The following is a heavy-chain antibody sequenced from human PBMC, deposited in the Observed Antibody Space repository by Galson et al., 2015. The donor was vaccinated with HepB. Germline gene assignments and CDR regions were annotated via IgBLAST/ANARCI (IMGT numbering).Heavy chain of an antibody. CDR2: IYSGTST. J-gene: IGHJ4*02. D-gene: IGHD3-22*01. V-gene: IGHV3-53*04. Sequence: SLRLSCAASEFTVSSNYMSWVRQAPGKGLEWVSIIYSGTSTYYADSVRGRFTISRHNSKNTLHLQMNSLRAEDTAVYYCARGPRYYYDSSGPGYFDYWGQGTLVTVSS. CDR3: ARGPRYYYDSSGPGYFDY. CDR1: EFTVSSNY.